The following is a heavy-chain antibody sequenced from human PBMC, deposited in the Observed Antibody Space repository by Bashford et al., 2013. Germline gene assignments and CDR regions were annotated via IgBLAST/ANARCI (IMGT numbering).Heavy chain of an antibody. CDR1: GGYISTYY. CDR3: ARRPYNRGNGGRGPFDY. Sequence: SETLSLTCTVSGGYISTYYWTWIRQSPGKGLEWIGYMFYSGSTNYNPVLKSRVSISEDRSRNQFSLQLSSVTAADTVCLYCARRPYNRGNGGRGPFDYVGPGNLVTVSS. J-gene: IGHJ4*02. CDR2: MFYSGST. D-gene: IGHD1-14*01. V-gene: IGHV4-59*08.